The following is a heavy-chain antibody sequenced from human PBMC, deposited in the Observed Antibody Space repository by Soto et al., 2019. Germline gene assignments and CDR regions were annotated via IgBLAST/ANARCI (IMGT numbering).Heavy chain of an antibody. V-gene: IGHV3-21*01. D-gene: IGHD2-2*02. CDR2: ISSRSDI. CDR3: AREYTAWPLAYGLDV. J-gene: IGHJ6*02. Sequence: GGSLRLSCVGSGFIFSHYSINWVRQAPGKGLEWVSSISSRSDIYYAESVKGRFTISRDNAKNSVSLQMNSLRAEDTAVYYCAREYTAWPLAYGLDVWGQGTTVTVSS. CDR1: GFIFSHYS.